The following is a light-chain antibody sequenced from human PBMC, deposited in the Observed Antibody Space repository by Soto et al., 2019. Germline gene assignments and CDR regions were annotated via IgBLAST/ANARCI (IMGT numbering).Light chain of an antibody. Sequence: AIQVTQSPSSLSASVGDRVTITCRASQAIRNDVAWYQQKAGRVPNLLIYAATHLQIGVPSRFSGSGFGTDFTLTISSLQPEDFATYYCLQDYSYPNTFGGGTKVEIK. CDR2: AAT. CDR3: LQDYSYPNT. CDR1: QAIRND. J-gene: IGKJ4*01. V-gene: IGKV1-6*01.